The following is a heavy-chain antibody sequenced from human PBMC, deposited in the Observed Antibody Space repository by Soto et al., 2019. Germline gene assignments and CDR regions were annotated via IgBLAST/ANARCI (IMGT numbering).Heavy chain of an antibody. CDR2: IYYIGST. CDR3: ARHRARNWFDP. D-gene: IGHD6-6*01. Sequence: ETQDLNCIVHCGSIGRTCSDCGWICQRRVQGLAWVGSIYYIGSTYYNPSLKSRVTISVDTSKNQFSLKLSSVTAADTAVFYCARHRARNWFDPWGQG. V-gene: IGHV4-39*01. CDR1: CGSIGRTCSD. J-gene: IGHJ5*02.